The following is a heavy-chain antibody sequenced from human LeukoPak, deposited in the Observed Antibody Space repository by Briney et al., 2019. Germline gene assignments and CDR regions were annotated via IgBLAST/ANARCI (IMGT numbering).Heavy chain of an antibody. Sequence: SETLSLTCTVSGGSISSYYWSWIRQPPGKGLEWIGYIYYSGSTNYNPSLKSRVTISVDTSKNQFSLKLSSVTAADTAVYYCARVFSSGWYYFDYWGQGTLVTVSS. V-gene: IGHV4-59*12. D-gene: IGHD6-19*01. J-gene: IGHJ4*02. CDR1: GGSISSYY. CDR3: ARVFSSGWYYFDY. CDR2: IYYSGST.